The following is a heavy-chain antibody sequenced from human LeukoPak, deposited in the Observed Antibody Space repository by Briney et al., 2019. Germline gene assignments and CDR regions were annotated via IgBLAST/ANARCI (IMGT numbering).Heavy chain of an antibody. D-gene: IGHD6-13*01. V-gene: IGHV1-69*04. CDR1: GGTFSSYA. CDR3: ARGVAAAGPNWFDP. J-gene: IGHJ5*02. CDR2: IIPILGIA. Sequence: GASVKVSCKASGGTFSSYAISWVRQAPGQGLEWMGRIIPILGIANYAQKFQGRVTITADKSTSTAYMELSSLRSEDTAVYYCARGVAAAGPNWFDPWGQGTLVTVSS.